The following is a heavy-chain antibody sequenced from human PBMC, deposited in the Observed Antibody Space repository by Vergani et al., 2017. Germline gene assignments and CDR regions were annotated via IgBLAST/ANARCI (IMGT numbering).Heavy chain of an antibody. CDR2: IKQDGSEK. CDR1: GFTFSSYW. V-gene: IGHV3-7*01. J-gene: IGHJ6*03. D-gene: IGHD2-2*01. CDR3: ATCSTSHYYMDV. Sequence: EVQLVESGGGLVQPGGSLRLSSAASGFTFSSYWMSWVRQAPGKGLEWVANIKQDGSEKYYVDSVKGRFTISRDNAKNSLYLQMNSLRAEDTAVYYCATCSTSHYYMDVWGKGTTVTVSS.